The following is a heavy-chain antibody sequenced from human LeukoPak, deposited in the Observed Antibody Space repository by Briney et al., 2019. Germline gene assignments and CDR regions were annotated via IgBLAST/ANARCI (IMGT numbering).Heavy chain of an antibody. CDR2: INHSGST. Sequence: SETLSLTCAVYGGSFSGYYWSWIRQPPGKGLEWIGEINHSGSTNYNPSLKSRVTISVDTSKNQFSLKLSSVTAADTAVYYCARDQMAPYFDYWGQGTLVTVSS. V-gene: IGHV4-34*01. J-gene: IGHJ4*02. CDR3: ARDQMAPYFDY. CDR1: GGSFSGYY. D-gene: IGHD2-8*01.